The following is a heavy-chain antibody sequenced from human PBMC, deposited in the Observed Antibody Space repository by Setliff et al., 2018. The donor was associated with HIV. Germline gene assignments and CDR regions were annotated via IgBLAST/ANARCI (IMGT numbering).Heavy chain of an antibody. D-gene: IGHD3-22*01. CDR3: ARGAYYYESSGYPRDPFDI. J-gene: IGHJ3*02. CDR2: INPNSGGT. Sequence: ASVKVSCRASGYTFTGYYMYWVRQAPGQGLQWVGWINPNSGGTKYAQKFQGRVTMTRDTSISTAYMELTRLRYDDTAVYYCARGAYYYESSGYPRDPFDIWGQGTMVTVSS. CDR1: GYTFTGYY. V-gene: IGHV1-2*02.